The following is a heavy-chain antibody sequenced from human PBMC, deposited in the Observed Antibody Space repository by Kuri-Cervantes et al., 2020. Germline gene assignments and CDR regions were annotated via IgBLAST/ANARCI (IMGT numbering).Heavy chain of an antibody. CDR2: IRYDGSNK. D-gene: IGHD4-17*01. CDR1: GFTFSSYG. CDR3: AHMTMVTTGDFDH. J-gene: IGHJ4*02. Sequence: GESLKISCAASGFTFSSYGMHWVRQAPGKGLEGVAFIRYDGSNKYYADSVKGRFTISRDNSKSTLFLQLDSLRVEDTAIYYCAHMTMVTTGDFDHWGQGTLVTVSS. V-gene: IGHV3-30*02.